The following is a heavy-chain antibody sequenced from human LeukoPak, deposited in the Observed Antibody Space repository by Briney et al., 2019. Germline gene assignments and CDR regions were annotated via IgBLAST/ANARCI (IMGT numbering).Heavy chain of an antibody. Sequence: PSETLSLTCTVAGGSISSSHFYWAWIRQPPGKGLEGIGTMYYSGSTYYNPSLKSRVTISGDTSKNQFSLTLRSVTAADTAVYYCARTGIAVAGYYYYYMDVWGKGTTVTVSS. V-gene: IGHV4-39*07. J-gene: IGHJ6*03. CDR3: ARTGIAVAGYYYYYMDV. D-gene: IGHD6-19*01. CDR1: GGSISSSHFY. CDR2: MYYSGST.